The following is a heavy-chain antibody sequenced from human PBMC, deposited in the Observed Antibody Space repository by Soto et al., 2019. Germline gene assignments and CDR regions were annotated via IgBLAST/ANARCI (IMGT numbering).Heavy chain of an antibody. CDR2: IYHSGST. D-gene: IGHD3-3*01. V-gene: IGHV4-38-2*01. J-gene: IGHJ6*02. Sequence: SETLSLTCAVSGYSISSGYYWGCIRQPPGKGLEWIGSIYHSGSTYYNPSLKSRVTISVDTSKNQFSLKLSSVTAADTAVYYCARCFMGSGYFHYYYYYGMDVWGQGTTVTVSS. CDR1: GYSISSGYY. CDR3: ARCFMGSGYFHYYYYYGMDV.